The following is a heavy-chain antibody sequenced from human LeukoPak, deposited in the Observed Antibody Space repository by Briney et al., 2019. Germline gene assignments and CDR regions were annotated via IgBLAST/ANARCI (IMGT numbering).Heavy chain of an antibody. V-gene: IGHV4-59*08. Sequence: SETLSLTCTVSGGSISSYYWSWLRQPPGKGLEWIGYIYYSGSTNYNPSLKSRVTISVDTSKNQFSLKLSSVTAADTAVYYCARLKVWPSQSGFDIWGQGTMVTVSS. CDR2: IYYSGST. CDR3: ARLKVWPSQSGFDI. D-gene: IGHD2-21*01. J-gene: IGHJ3*02. CDR1: GGSISSYY.